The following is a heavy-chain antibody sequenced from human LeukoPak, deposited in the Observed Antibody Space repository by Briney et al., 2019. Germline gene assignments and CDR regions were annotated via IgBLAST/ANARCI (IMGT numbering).Heavy chain of an antibody. D-gene: IGHD3-10*01. CDR2: IYHSGST. V-gene: IGHV4-30-2*01. CDR1: GGSISSGGYS. J-gene: IGHJ4*02. Sequence: PSQTLSLTCAVSGGSISSGGYSWSWIRQPPGKGLEWIGYIYHSGSTYYNPSLKSRVTISVDRSKNQFSLKLSSVTAADTAVYYCAREDGYYGYRSFDYWGQGTLVTVSS. CDR3: AREDGYYGYRSFDY.